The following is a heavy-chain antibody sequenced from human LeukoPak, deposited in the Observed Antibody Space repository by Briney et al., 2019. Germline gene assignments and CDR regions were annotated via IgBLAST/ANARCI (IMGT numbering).Heavy chain of an antibody. D-gene: IGHD4-17*01. CDR1: GFTFSIYS. V-gene: IGHV3-21*01. CDR2: IGGTSSSL. CDR3: AKEAGQDYGALDAFDV. J-gene: IGHJ3*01. Sequence: PGGSLRLSCTASGFTFSIYSMNWVRQATGKGLEWVSSIGGTSSSLYYAESVKGRFTISRDNARNSLYLQMNSLRAEDTADYYCAKEAGQDYGALDAFDVWGQGTMVTVSS.